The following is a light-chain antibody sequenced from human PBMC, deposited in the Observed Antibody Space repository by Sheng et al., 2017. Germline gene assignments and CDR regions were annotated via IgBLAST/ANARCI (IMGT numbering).Light chain of an antibody. CDR2: QDN. Sequence: SFELTQPPSVSVSPGQTASITCSGDKLGSKYACWYQQKPGRSPVLVIYQDNRRPSGIPERFSGSSSGSTATLTISGTQAVDAADYYCQACDSGPLFGGGTRLTVL. V-gene: IGLV3-1*01. J-gene: IGLJ2*01. CDR3: QACDSGPL. CDR1: KLGSKY.